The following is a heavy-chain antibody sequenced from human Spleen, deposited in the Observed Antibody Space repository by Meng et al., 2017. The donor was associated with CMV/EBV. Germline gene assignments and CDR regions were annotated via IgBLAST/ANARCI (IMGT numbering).Heavy chain of an antibody. D-gene: IGHD1-26*01. CDR2: FDPEDGET. CDR1: GYTLTELS. V-gene: IGHV1-24*01. J-gene: IGHJ5*02. Sequence: VQLVQSGAGVTKPGDSVKCPCKVSGYTLTELSMHWVRQAPGKGLEWMGGFDPEDGETIYAQKFQGRVTMTEDTSTDTAYMELSSLRSEDTAVYYCATDLSGSYYEGWFDPWGQGTLVTVSS. CDR3: ATDLSGSYYEGWFDP.